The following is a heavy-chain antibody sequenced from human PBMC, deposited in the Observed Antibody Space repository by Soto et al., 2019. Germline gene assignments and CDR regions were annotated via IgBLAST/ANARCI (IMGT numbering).Heavy chain of an antibody. Sequence: QVQLVESGGGVVQPGRSLRLSCAASGFTFSSYGMHLVRQAPGKGLEWVAVISYDGSNKYYADSVKGRFTISRDNSKNTLYLQMNSLRAEDTAVYYCALGSRDGYNLDYWGQGTLVTVSS. J-gene: IGHJ4*02. V-gene: IGHV3-30*03. CDR3: ALGSRDGYNLDY. D-gene: IGHD5-12*01. CDR1: GFTFSSYG. CDR2: ISYDGSNK.